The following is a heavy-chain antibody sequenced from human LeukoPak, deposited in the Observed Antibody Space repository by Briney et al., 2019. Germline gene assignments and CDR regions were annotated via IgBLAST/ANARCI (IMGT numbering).Heavy chain of an antibody. CDR1: GGSISSYY. V-gene: IGHV4-59*01. CDR3: ARAGGSIAAGGTEGINFHH. J-gene: IGHJ1*01. D-gene: IGHD6-13*01. CDR2: IYYTGST. Sequence: SETLSLTRTLSGGSISSYYWSWIRQPPGNGLEWIGYIYYTGSTNYNPPLKSRVTTSLDTSKNQFYLQLTSVTAADSAVYYCARAGGSIAAGGTEGINFHHWGQGTLVTVSS.